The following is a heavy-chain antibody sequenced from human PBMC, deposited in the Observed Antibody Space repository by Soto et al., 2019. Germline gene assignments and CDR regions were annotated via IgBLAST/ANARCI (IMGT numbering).Heavy chain of an antibody. Sequence: EVQVAESGGGSVQPGRSLRLSCEASGFSFDEYAMHWVRQVPGKGLEWVSSINWNSGNIGSADSVRGRFTISRDNAKNSLYLQMNRLRPEDTAFYYCAKGTRYCSSGVCSVFDYWGQGTMVTVSS. D-gene: IGHD2-8*01. CDR1: GFSFDEYA. J-gene: IGHJ4*02. CDR3: AKGTRYCSSGVCSVFDY. V-gene: IGHV3-9*01. CDR2: INWNSGNI.